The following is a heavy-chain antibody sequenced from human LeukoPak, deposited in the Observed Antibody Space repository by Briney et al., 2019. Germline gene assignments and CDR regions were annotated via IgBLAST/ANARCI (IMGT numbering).Heavy chain of an antibody. CDR1: GGSISSYY. Sequence: SETLSLTCTVSGGSISSYYWSWIRQPAGKGLEWIGRIYTSGSTNYNPSLKSRVTISVDTSKNQFSLKLSSVTAADTAVYYCARAFSSGWYENFQHWGQGTLVTVSS. D-gene: IGHD6-13*01. CDR3: ARAFSSGWYENFQH. V-gene: IGHV4-4*07. CDR2: IYTSGST. J-gene: IGHJ1*01.